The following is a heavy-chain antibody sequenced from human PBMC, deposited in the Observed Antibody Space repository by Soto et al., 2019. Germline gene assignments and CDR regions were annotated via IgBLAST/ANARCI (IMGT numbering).Heavy chain of an antibody. CDR3: ARENSSYVD. D-gene: IGHD1-26*01. V-gene: IGHV1-2*02. J-gene: IGHJ4*02. CDR1: GYTFTHY. CDR2: MNPNDGDT. Sequence: QAQLVQSGAEAKRPGTSVKVSCKVSGYTFTHYFHWIRQAPGQGLEWMGWMNPNDGDTEYARKFHGRVTLPRETSLTTASMQLSSLTYDDTAVYYCARENSSYVDWGQGTLVTVAS.